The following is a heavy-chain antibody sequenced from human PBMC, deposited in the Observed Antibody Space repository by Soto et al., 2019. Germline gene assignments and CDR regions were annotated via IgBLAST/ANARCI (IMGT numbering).Heavy chain of an antibody. CDR3: AILLIVSYEDYYYMAV. Sequence: QVQLVESGGDLVRPGGSLRLSCAASGFTFSDHSMGWIRQSPGKGLEFMSSISGSSLSTFYGDSVKGRFTISRDNAKNSLHLQMNSLRAEDTAVYYCAILLIVSYEDYYYMAVWGKGTTVAVSS. J-gene: IGHJ6*03. D-gene: IGHD3-16*01. V-gene: IGHV3-11*01. CDR1: GFTFSDHS. CDR2: ISGSSLST.